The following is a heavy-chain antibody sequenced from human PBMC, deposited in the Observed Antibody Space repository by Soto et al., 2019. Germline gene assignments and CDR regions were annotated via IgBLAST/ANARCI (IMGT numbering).Heavy chain of an antibody. V-gene: IGHV3-30*18. Sequence: QVQLVESGGGVVQPGRSLRLSCAASGFTFSSYGMHWVRQAPGKGLEWVAVISYDGINKYYADSVKGRFTISRDNSKNTLYLQMNSMRAEDTAVYYGAKDLSGGSCYDYWGQGTLVTVSS. D-gene: IGHD2-15*01. CDR2: ISYDGINK. CDR3: AKDLSGGSCYDY. J-gene: IGHJ4*02. CDR1: GFTFSSYG.